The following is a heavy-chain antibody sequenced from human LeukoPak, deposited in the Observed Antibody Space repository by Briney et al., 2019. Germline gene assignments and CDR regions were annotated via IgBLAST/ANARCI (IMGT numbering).Heavy chain of an antibody. CDR3: ARSIVGATVSLDY. D-gene: IGHD1-26*01. CDR2: INHSGST. Sequence: SETLSLTCTVSGYSISSGYYWGWIRQPPGKGLEWIGEINHSGSTNYNPSLKSRVTISVDTSKDQFSLKLSSVTAADTAVYYCARSIVGATVSLDYWGQGTLVTVSS. J-gene: IGHJ4*02. V-gene: IGHV4-38-2*02. CDR1: GYSISSGYY.